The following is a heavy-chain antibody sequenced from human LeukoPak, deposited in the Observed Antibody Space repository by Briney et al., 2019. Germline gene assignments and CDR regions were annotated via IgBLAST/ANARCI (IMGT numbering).Heavy chain of an antibody. CDR3: ARALRGYCSSTSCYRNWFDP. D-gene: IGHD2-2*01. Sequence: PSETLSLTCAVYGGSFSGYYWSWIRQPPGKGLEWIGEINHSGSTNYNPSLKSRVTISVDTSKNQFSLKLSSVTAADTAVYYCARALRGYCSSTSCYRNWFDPWGQGTLVTVSS. J-gene: IGHJ5*02. CDR1: GGSFSGYY. V-gene: IGHV4-34*01. CDR2: INHSGST.